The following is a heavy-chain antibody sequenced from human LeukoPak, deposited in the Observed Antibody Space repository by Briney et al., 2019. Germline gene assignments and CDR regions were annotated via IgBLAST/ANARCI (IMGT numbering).Heavy chain of an antibody. CDR3: AHKGRGSGSYTM. CDR1: WFSLSSPGVA. D-gene: IGHD3-10*01. J-gene: IGHJ4*02. V-gene: IGHV2-5*01. Sequence: ESGPTLVNPTRTLTLSCTFSWFSLSSPGVAVVWIRQAPGKALEWLAVHYWNNDKSYRPSLQKRPTITKDTTKNQVVITMPDMDPVDTATYFCAHKGRGSGSYTMWGQGTLVTVSS. CDR2: HYWNNDK.